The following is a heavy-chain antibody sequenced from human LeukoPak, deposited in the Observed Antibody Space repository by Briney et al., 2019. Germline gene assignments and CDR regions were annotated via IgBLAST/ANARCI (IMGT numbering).Heavy chain of an antibody. CDR3: ARGGAMIVVVNEYDY. Sequence: APVKVSCKVSGYTFTDYYMHWVQQAPGKGLEWMGLVDPEDGETIYAEKFQGRVTITADTSTDTAYMELSSLRSEDTAVYYCARGGAMIVVVNEYDYWGQGTLVTVSS. CDR1: GYTFTDYY. D-gene: IGHD3-22*01. V-gene: IGHV1-69-2*01. CDR2: VDPEDGET. J-gene: IGHJ4*02.